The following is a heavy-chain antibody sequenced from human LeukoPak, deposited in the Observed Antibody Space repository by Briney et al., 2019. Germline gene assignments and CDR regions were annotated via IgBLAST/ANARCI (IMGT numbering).Heavy chain of an antibody. J-gene: IGHJ5*02. CDR2: IYYSGST. Sequence: PSETLSLTCTVSGGSISSYYWSWIRQPPGKGLEWIGYIYYSGSTNYNPSLKSRVTISVDTSKNRFSLKLSSVTAADTAVYFCARDPYYYDRSGGFDPWGQGTLVTVSS. CDR1: GGSISSYY. V-gene: IGHV4-59*12. D-gene: IGHD3-22*01. CDR3: ARDPYYYDRSGGFDP.